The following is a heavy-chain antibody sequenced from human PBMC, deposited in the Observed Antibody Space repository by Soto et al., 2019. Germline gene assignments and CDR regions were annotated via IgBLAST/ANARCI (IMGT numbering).Heavy chain of an antibody. D-gene: IGHD4-17*01. CDR2: ISAYNDNT. CDR3: ARADSVNKINFQY. Sequence: ASVKVSCKTSGYTFISYGITWVRQAPGQGLEWMGWISAYNDNTNYAQKVQDRVTLTTDTSTNTAYMELRSLRSDDTAVYYCARADSVNKINFQYWGQGTLVTVSS. V-gene: IGHV1-18*01. J-gene: IGHJ4*02. CDR1: GYTFISYG.